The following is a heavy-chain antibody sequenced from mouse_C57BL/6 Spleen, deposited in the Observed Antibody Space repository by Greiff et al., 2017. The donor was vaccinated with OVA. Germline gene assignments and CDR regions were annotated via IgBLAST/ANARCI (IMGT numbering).Heavy chain of an antibody. CDR1: GFSLTSYG. J-gene: IGHJ4*01. CDR3: ARERTLYYYAMDY. V-gene: IGHV2-2*01. D-gene: IGHD1-1*01. CDR2: IWSGGST. Sequence: VKVVESGPGLVQPSQSLSITCTVSGFSLTSYGVHWVRQSPGKGLEWLGVIWSGGSTDYNAAFISRLSISKDNSKSQVFFKMNSLQADDTAIYYCARERTLYYYAMDYWGQGTSVTVSS.